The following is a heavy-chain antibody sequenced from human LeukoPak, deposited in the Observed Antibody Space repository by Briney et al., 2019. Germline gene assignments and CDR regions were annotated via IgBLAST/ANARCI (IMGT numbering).Heavy chain of an antibody. J-gene: IGHJ4*02. Sequence: GGSLRLSCAASGFSISSYWMHWVRQAPGKGLVWVSRINEDGSTTNYADSVKGRFTISRDNAKNTLYLQMNSLRAEDTAVYYCARDLGGRSGYWGQGTLVTVSS. CDR3: ARDLGGRSGY. V-gene: IGHV3-74*01. CDR2: INEDGSTT. CDR1: GFSISSYW. D-gene: IGHD1-26*01.